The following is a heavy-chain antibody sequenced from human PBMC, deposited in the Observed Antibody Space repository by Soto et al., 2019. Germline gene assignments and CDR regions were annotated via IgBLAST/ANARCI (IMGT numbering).Heavy chain of an antibody. Sequence: GGSLRLSCAASGFTFSSYAMSWVRQAPGKGLEWVSGISGSGGSTYYADSVKGRFTISRDNSKNTLYLQMNSLRAEDTAVYYCAKGVYYYDSSGYYWDHWGQGTLVTVSS. CDR2: ISGSGGST. V-gene: IGHV3-23*01. CDR1: GFTFSSYA. CDR3: AKGVYYYDSSGYYWDH. J-gene: IGHJ4*02. D-gene: IGHD3-22*01.